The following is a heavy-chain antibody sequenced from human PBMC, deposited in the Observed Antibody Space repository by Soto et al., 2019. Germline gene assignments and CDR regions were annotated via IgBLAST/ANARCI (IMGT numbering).Heavy chain of an antibody. CDR2: ISGSGGST. V-gene: IGHV3-23*01. CDR3: AKISTYYYYYYMDV. D-gene: IGHD6-13*01. CDR1: GFTFSSYA. Sequence: PGGSLRLSCAASGFTFSSYAMSWVRQAPGKGLEWDSAISGSGGSTYYADSVKGRFTISRDNSKNTLYLQMNSLRAEDTAVYYCAKISTYYYYYYMDVWGKGTTVTVSS. J-gene: IGHJ6*03.